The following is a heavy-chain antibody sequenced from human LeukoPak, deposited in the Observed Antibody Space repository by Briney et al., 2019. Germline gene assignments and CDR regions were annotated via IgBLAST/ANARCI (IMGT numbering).Heavy chain of an antibody. CDR1: GFTVSSNY. V-gene: IGHV3-66*02. Sequence: GGSLRLSCAASGFTVSSNYMSWVRQAPGKGLEWVSGIYSGGSTYYADSVKGRFTISRDNSKNTLYLQMNSLRAEDTAVYYCGRGIWSGYYYDCWGQGTLVTVSS. D-gene: IGHD3-3*01. CDR3: GRGIWSGYYYDC. J-gene: IGHJ4*02. CDR2: IYSGGST.